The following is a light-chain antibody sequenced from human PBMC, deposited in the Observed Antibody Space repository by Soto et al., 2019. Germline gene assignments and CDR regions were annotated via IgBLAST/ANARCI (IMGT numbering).Light chain of an antibody. Sequence: IVLTQSPGTLSLSPGERATLSCRASQTVSGSHLAWYQQKPGQAPRLIIYGASTRPTGIPDRFSGSGSGTYLTITNPRLEHQDLAEYYCQQYGGAPPEYPFGQGTKLEIK. CDR2: GAS. J-gene: IGKJ2*01. CDR1: QTVSGSH. V-gene: IGKV3-20*01. CDR3: QQYGGAPPEYP.